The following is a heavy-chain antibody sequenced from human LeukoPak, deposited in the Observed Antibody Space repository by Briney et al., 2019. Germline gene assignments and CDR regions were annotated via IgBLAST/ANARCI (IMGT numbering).Heavy chain of an antibody. CDR3: ARTVIRGSWASYYYYYMDV. V-gene: IGHV4-39*07. D-gene: IGHD3-16*01. J-gene: IGHJ6*03. CDR2: IYYSGST. CDR1: GGSISSSSYY. Sequence: PSETLSLTCTVSGGSISSSSYYWGWIRQPPGKGLEWIGSIYYSGSTYYNPSLKSRVTISVDTSKNQFSLKLSSVTAADTAVYYCARTVIRGSWASYYYYYMDVWGKGTTVTVSS.